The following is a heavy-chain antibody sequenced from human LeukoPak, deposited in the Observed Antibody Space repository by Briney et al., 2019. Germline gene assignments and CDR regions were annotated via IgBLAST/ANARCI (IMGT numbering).Heavy chain of an antibody. J-gene: IGHJ4*02. CDR1: GFTVSSNY. CDR2: IYSGGST. Sequence: GGTLRLSCVASGFTVSSNYMSWVRQAPGKGLEWVSVIYSGGSTYYADSVKGRFTISRDNSKNTLYLQMNSLRAEDTAVYYCAKDPRYYDSSGHQAYWGQGTLVTVSS. D-gene: IGHD3-22*01. CDR3: AKDPRYYDSSGHQAY. V-gene: IGHV3-66*02.